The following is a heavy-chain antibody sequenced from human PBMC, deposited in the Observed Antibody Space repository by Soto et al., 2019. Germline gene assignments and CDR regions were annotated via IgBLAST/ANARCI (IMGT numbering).Heavy chain of an antibody. Sequence: SVKVSCKASGGTFSSYAISWVRQAPGQGLEWMGGIIPIFGTANYAQKFQGRVTITADESTSTAYMELSSLRSEDTAVYYCARDRGGYSGYDLYYYGMDVWRQGTTVTVSS. J-gene: IGHJ6*02. CDR3: ARDRGGYSGYDLYYYGMDV. D-gene: IGHD5-12*01. V-gene: IGHV1-69*13. CDR1: GGTFSSYA. CDR2: IIPIFGTA.